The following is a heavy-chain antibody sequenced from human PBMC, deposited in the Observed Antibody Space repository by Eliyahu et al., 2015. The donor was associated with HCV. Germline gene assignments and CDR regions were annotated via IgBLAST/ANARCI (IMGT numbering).Heavy chain of an antibody. Sequence: QVQLVQSGAEVKKPGSSVKVSCKASGGTFSTYAISWVRQAPGQGLEWMGGIIPLFGTANYAQKFQGRVTVTADKSTSTAYMELSSLRFEDTAVYYCARGGDGYNYKPPDYWGQGTLVTVSS. CDR2: IIPLFGTA. CDR3: ARGGDGYNYKPPDY. CDR1: GGTFSTYA. D-gene: IGHD5-24*01. V-gene: IGHV1-69*06. J-gene: IGHJ4*02.